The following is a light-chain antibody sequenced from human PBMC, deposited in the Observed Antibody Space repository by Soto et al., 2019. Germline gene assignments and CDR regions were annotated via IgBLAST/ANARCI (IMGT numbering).Light chain of an antibody. CDR1: SSDFGGYNY. CDR2: DVS. Sequence: QSALTQPRSVSGSPGQSVTISCTGTSSDFGGYNYVSWYQHHPGKAPKLMIYDVSERPPGVPDRFSGSKSGNTASLTISGLQAEDEADYYCCSYAGTFYVFGTGTQLTVL. CDR3: CSYAGTFYV. V-gene: IGLV2-11*01. J-gene: IGLJ1*01.